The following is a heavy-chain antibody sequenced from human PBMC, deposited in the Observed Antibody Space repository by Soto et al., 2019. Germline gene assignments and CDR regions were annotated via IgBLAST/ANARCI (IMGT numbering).Heavy chain of an antibody. D-gene: IGHD2-8*02. V-gene: IGHV3-7*01. CDR1: GFTFSSYW. CDR3: ARVNVMTGWGTGHFDY. J-gene: IGHJ4*02. CDR2: IKQVGSEK. Sequence: GGSLRLSCAASGFTFSSYWMSWVRQAPGKGLEWVANIKQVGSEKYYVDSVKGRFTISRDNAKNSLYLQMNSLRAEDTVVYYCARVNVMTGWGTGHFDYWGQGTLVTVS.